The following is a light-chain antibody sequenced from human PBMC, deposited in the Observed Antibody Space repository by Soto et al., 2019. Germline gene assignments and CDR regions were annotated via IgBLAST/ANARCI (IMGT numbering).Light chain of an antibody. CDR2: AAS. Sequence: DIQLTQSPSFLSASVGDRVTITCRASQGISSYLAWYQQKPGKAPKLLIYAASTLQSGVPSRFSGSGSGTEFTLTMSSLQPEDFATYSCQQGGTFGPGTKVDI. CDR3: QQGGT. CDR1: QGISSY. J-gene: IGKJ3*01. V-gene: IGKV1-9*01.